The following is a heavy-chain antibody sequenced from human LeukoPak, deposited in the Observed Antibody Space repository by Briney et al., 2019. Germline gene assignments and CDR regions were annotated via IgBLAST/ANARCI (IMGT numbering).Heavy chain of an antibody. CDR1: GFTFGNYA. CDR2: LSGRGDDP. D-gene: IGHD6-6*01. V-gene: IGHV3-23*01. CDR3: ATLIPTSSSRYFAY. J-gene: IGHJ4*02. Sequence: PGGSLRLSCAASGFTFGNYAMTWVRLAPGKGLEWVSPLSGRGDDPYYADSVKGRFTISRDNSKNTLYLHINSLRADETAVYYCATLIPTSSSRYFAYWGQGTLVTVSS.